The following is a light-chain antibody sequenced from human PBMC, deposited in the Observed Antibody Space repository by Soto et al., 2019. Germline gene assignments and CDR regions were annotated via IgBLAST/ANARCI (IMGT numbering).Light chain of an antibody. Sequence: EIVLTQSPGTLSLSPGERATLSCRASQSVGSRFLAWYQQKAGQAPRLLIYGASTRATDIPDRFSGSGSGTDFTLTISRLEPEDCAVYYCQQYGSSRCTFGQGTKLEI. V-gene: IGKV3-20*01. CDR2: GAS. J-gene: IGKJ2*02. CDR1: QSVGSRF. CDR3: QQYGSSRCT.